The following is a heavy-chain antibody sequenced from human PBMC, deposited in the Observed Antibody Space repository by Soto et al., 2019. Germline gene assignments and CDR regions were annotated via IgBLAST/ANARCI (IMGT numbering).Heavy chain of an antibody. CDR2: IWYDGSNK. D-gene: IGHD2-15*01. CDR3: ARSYCSGGSCSNTGGY. V-gene: IGHV3-33*01. J-gene: IGHJ4*02. Sequence: QVQLVESGGGVVQPGRSLRLSCAASGFTFSSYGMHWVRQAPGKGLEWVAVIWYDGSNKYYADSVKGRFTISRDNSKNTLYLQMNSLRAEDTAVYYCARSYCSGGSCSNTGGYWGQGTLVTVSS. CDR1: GFTFSSYG.